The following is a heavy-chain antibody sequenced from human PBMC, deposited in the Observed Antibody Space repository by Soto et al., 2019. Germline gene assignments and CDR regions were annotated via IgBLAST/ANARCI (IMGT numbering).Heavy chain of an antibody. CDR3: ATRSPAFDY. CDR2: ISTDKGKT. Sequence: QVQLVQSGPEVEKPGASVKVSCKTSGYTFTSYGISWVRQAPGQGLEWMGWISTDKGKTKYAQKFQGRVTMTTDTSKSTAYMELRSLTSDDTGVYYCATRSPAFDYWGQGTLVTVS. CDR1: GYTFTSYG. J-gene: IGHJ4*02. V-gene: IGHV1-18*01.